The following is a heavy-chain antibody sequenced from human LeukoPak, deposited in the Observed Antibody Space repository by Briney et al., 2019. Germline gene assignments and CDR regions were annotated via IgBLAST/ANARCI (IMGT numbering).Heavy chain of an antibody. CDR1: GFTFSSYA. D-gene: IGHD6-13*01. J-gene: IGHJ3*02. CDR2: ISGSGGST. CDR3: ARGEQQLTHDAFDI. V-gene: IGHV3-23*01. Sequence: PGGSLRLSCAASGFTFSSYAMSWVRQAPGKGLEWVSAISGSGGSTYYADSVKGRFTISRDNAKNSLYLQMNSLRAEDTAVYYCARGEQQLTHDAFDIWGQGTMVTVSS.